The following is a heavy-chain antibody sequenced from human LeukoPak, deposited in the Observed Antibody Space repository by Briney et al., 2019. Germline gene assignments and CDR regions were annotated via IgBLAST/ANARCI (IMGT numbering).Heavy chain of an antibody. Sequence: SETLSLTCAVYGGSFSGYYWSWIRQPPGKGLEWIGEINHSGSANYNPSLKSRVTISVDTSKNQFSLKLSSVTAADTAVYYCARGHGDGGFWSGYYYYYYYYMDVWGKGTTVTVSS. CDR3: ARGHGDGGFWSGYYYYYYYYMDV. V-gene: IGHV4-34*01. CDR2: INHSGSA. J-gene: IGHJ6*03. D-gene: IGHD3-3*01. CDR1: GGSFSGYY.